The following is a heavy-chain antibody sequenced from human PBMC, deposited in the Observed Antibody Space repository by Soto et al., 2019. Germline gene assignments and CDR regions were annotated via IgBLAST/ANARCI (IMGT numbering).Heavy chain of an antibody. D-gene: IGHD3-16*01. CDR3: VKYTVTEDLGES. V-gene: IGHV3-23*01. Sequence: EVQLLESGGDVVRPGGSLRLSCAASGFTFSSYAMGWVRQAPGKGLEWVAGVSRAGTYTFYADSVRGRFSISRNNSRDTVYLYMTALRGDDTAVYFCVKYTVTEDLGESWGQGTLVSVSS. J-gene: IGHJ5*02. CDR2: VSRAGTYT. CDR1: GFTFSSYA.